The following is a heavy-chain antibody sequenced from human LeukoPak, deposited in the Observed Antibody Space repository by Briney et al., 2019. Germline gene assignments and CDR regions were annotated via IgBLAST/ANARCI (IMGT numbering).Heavy chain of an antibody. V-gene: IGHV4-59*01. CDR1: GVSISSYY. CDR3: ANYPLRRYFDL. CDR2: ISYTGNT. D-gene: IGHD2-2*01. Sequence: SETLSLTCTVSGVSISSYYWSWIRQPPGKGLEWIGFISYTGNTNCTPSLKSRVTLSVDTSKNQFSLNLSSVTAADTAVYYCANYPLRRYFDLWGRGTLVTVSS. J-gene: IGHJ2*01.